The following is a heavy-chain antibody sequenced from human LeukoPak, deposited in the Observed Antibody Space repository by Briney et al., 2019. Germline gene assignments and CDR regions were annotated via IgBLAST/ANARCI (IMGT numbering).Heavy chain of an antibody. D-gene: IGHD3-3*01. V-gene: IGHV1-8*02. Sequence: ASVKVSCKASGYTFTSYGINWVRQATGQGLEWMGWMNPNSGNTGYAQKFQGRVTMTRNTSISTAYMELSSLRSEDTAVYYCAVGAYYDFWSGYYSSFDYWGQGTLVTVSS. CDR1: GYTFTSYG. CDR2: MNPNSGNT. J-gene: IGHJ4*02. CDR3: AVGAYYDFWSGYYSSFDY.